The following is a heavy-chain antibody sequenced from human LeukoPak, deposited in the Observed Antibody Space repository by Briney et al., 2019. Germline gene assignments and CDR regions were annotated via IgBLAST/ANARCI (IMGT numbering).Heavy chain of an antibody. D-gene: IGHD3-10*01. Sequence: GGSLRLSCPVSGFTLSSTDMHWVRQVQGKGLEWVSHIGPDGDTHYPDSVKGRFTISRDNAKNTLYLQMNSLRAEDTAVYYCASFLYGSGRLGGQGTLVTVSS. CDR3: ASFLYGSGRL. J-gene: IGHJ4*02. V-gene: IGHV3-13*01. CDR2: IGPDGDT. CDR1: GFTLSSTD.